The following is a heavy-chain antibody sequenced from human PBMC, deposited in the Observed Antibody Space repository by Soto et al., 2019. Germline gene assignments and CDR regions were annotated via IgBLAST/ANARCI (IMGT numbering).Heavy chain of an antibody. Sequence: PSETLFLTCTVSGGSISSSSYYWGWIRQPPGKGLDWIGEINHSGSTNYNPSLKSRVTISVDTSKNQFSLKLSSVTAADTAVYYCARVTRIAAAGQTYYYYGMDVWGQGTTVTVSS. J-gene: IGHJ6*02. CDR1: GGSISSSSYY. CDR2: INHSGST. CDR3: ARVTRIAAAGQTYYYYGMDV. D-gene: IGHD6-13*01. V-gene: IGHV4-39*07.